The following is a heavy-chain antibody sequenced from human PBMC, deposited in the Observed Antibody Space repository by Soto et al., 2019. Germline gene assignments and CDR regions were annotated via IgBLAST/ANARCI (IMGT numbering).Heavy chain of an antibody. V-gene: IGHV1-18*01. CDR3: AKVGEHDSSHHY. D-gene: IGHD3-22*01. Sequence: QVQLVQSGAEVKKPGASVKVSCKASGYTFTSYGISWVRQAPGQGLEWMGWISAYNGNTNYAQKLQGRVTMTTDTSTSTAYMELTSLRSDDPAVYYGAKVGEHDSSHHYWGERGPITVSS. CDR1: GYTFTSYG. CDR2: ISAYNGNT. J-gene: IGHJ4*02.